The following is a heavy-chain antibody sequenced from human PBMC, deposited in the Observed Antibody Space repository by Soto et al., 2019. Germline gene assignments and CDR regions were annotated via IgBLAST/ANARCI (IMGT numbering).Heavy chain of an antibody. Sequence: SLRLSCAASGFTFSSYAMSWVRQAPGKGLEWVSAISGSGGSTYYADSVKGRFTISRDNSKNTLYLQMNSLRAEDTAVYYCAKFIMRAYYFDYWGQGTLVTVSS. D-gene: IGHD3-16*02. CDR2: ISGSGGST. CDR3: AKFIMRAYYFDY. V-gene: IGHV3-23*01. J-gene: IGHJ4*02. CDR1: GFTFSSYA.